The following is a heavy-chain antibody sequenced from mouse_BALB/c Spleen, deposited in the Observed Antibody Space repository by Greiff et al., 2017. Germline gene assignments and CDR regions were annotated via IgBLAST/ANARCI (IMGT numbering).Heavy chain of an antibody. J-gene: IGHJ2*01. D-gene: IGHD1-1*01. CDR1: GFTFSDYY. V-gene: IGHV5-4*02. Sequence: EVKLVASGGGLVKPGGSLTLSCAASGFTFSDYYMYWVRQTPEKRLEWVATIRAGGSYTYYPDSVKGRFTISRDNAKNNLYLQMSSLKSEDTAMYYCARGLLLDYWGQGTTLTVSS. CDR3: ARGLLLDY. CDR2: IRAGGSYT.